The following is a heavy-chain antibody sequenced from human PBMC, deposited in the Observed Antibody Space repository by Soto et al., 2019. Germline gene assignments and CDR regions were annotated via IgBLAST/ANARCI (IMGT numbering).Heavy chain of an antibody. CDR2: ICYSGST. CDR1: GGSISSGGYY. D-gene: IGHD3-22*01. Sequence: QVQLQESGPGLVKPSQTLSLTCTVSGGSISSGGYYWSWIRQHPGKGLEWIGYICYSGSTYYNPSLKSRVTISVDTSKNQFSLKLSSVTAAETAVYYCARDSWYDSSGYSGRADGAFDIWGQGTMVTVSS. J-gene: IGHJ3*02. CDR3: ARDSWYDSSGYSGRADGAFDI. V-gene: IGHV4-31*03.